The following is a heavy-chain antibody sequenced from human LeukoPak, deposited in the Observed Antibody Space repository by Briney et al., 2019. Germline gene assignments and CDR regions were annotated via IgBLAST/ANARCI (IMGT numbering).Heavy chain of an antibody. Sequence: SETLSLTCTVSGGSISSTSYYWGWIRQPPAKGLEWIGNILYSESTYYNPSLKSRVTISADTSKNQFSLRLSSVTAADTAVYYCARYQRGDFRNFDYWGQGTLLTVSS. CDR3: ARYQRGDFRNFDY. D-gene: IGHD4-17*01. CDR1: GGSISSTSYY. V-gene: IGHV4-39*01. CDR2: ILYSEST. J-gene: IGHJ4*02.